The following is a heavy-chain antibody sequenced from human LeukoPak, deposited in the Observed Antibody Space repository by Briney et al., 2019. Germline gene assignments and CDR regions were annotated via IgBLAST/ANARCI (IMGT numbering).Heavy chain of an antibody. D-gene: IGHD3-22*01. V-gene: IGHV3-66*02. CDR2: IYIGGTT. Sequence: GGSLRLSCAASGLTVSTNFMSWVRQAPGKGLEWVSVIYIGGTTYYADAVRGRFTFSRDNSKNTLYLQMHSLRAEDTAVYYCARDYYERSGYLDCWGQGTLVTVSS. J-gene: IGHJ4*02. CDR1: GLTVSTNF. CDR3: ARDYYERSGYLDC.